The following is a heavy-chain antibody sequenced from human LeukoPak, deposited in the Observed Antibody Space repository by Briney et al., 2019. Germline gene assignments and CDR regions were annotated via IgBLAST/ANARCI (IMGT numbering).Heavy chain of an antibody. CDR3: AGLRGGNQFHRGMDV. CDR1: GASINSYY. J-gene: IGHJ6*02. Sequence: SETLSLTCAVSGASINSYYWYWIRQSPTKGLEWIGYLYDSGSTTYNPSLESRVTISVDTSKSQFSLRLSSLTAADTAVYFCAGLRGGNQFHRGMDVWGQGTTVTVSS. V-gene: IGHV4-59*01. CDR2: LYDSGST. D-gene: IGHD1-14*01.